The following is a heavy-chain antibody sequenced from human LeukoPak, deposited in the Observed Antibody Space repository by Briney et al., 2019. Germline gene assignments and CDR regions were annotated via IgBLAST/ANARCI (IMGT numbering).Heavy chain of an antibody. CDR3: ARDNRYFRFDP. CDR1: GFTFTTYG. CDR2: ISYDGSNK. V-gene: IGHV3-30*03. Sequence: GRSLRLSCAASGFTFTTYGMHWVRQAPGKGLEWVAVISYDGSNKYYADSVEGRFTISRDNAKNSLYLQMNSLRAEDTAVYYCARDNRYFRFDPWGQGTLVTVSS. D-gene: IGHD2-21*01. J-gene: IGHJ5*02.